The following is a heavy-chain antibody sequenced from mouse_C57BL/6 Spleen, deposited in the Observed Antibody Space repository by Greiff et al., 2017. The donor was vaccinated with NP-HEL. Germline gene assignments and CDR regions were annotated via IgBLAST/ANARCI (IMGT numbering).Heavy chain of an antibody. CDR3: ARDVGRYAMDY. V-gene: IGHV1-26*01. Sequence: EVQLQQSGPELVKPGASVKISCKASGYTFTDYYMNWVKQSHGKSLEWIGDINPNNGGTSYNQKFKGKATLTVDKSSSTAYMELRSLTSEDSAVYYCARDVGRYAMDYWGQGTSVTVSS. CDR2: INPNNGGT. CDR1: GYTFTDYY. D-gene: IGHD3-1*01. J-gene: IGHJ4*01.